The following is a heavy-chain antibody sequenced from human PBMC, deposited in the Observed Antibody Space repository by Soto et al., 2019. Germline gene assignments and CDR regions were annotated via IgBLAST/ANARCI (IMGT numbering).Heavy chain of an antibody. CDR2: IHYSGST. J-gene: IGHJ6*02. CDR3: VRDCFGRDTYGMDV. CDR1: GGSITNNEYY. V-gene: IGHV4-30-4*01. Sequence: QLQLQESGPGLVKPSQTLSLTCTVSGGSITNNEYYWSWIRQAPGKGLEWIGYIHYSGSTYYNPSLKSRVSTSVDMSKNQFSLRLSSVTAADTAVYYCVRDCFGRDTYGMDVWGQGTTVTVSS. D-gene: IGHD2-21*01.